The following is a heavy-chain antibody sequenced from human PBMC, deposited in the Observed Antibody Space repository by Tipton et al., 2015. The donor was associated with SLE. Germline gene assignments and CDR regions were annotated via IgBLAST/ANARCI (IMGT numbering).Heavy chain of an antibody. J-gene: IGHJ4*02. Sequence: TLSLTCVVSGGSISSDNWWSWVRQPPGKGLEWIGEIYHTGSTKYNPSLKSRVTRSVDKSRNQFSLELSSVTAADTAVYYCARDLWGTQASDYWGQRTLVTVSS. D-gene: IGHD3-16*01. CDR3: ARDLWGTQASDY. CDR1: GGSISSDNW. V-gene: IGHV4-4*02. CDR2: IYHTGST.